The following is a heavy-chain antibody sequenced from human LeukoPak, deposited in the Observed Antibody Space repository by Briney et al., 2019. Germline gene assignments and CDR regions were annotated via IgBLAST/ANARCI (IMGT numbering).Heavy chain of an antibody. CDR3: ARGQWLVSHWYFDL. Sequence: GGSLRLSCAASGFTLSTYWMHWVRQAPGKGLVWVARINSDGSSTNYADSVKGRFTISRDNAKNTLYMQMNSLRAEDTAVYYCARGQWLVSHWYFDLWGRGTLVTVSS. D-gene: IGHD6-19*01. V-gene: IGHV3-74*01. CDR1: GFTLSTYW. J-gene: IGHJ2*01. CDR2: INSDGSST.